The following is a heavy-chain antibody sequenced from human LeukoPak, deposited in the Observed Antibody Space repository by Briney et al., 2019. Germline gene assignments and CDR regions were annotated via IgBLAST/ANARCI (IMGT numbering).Heavy chain of an antibody. Sequence: SETLSLTCTVSGASISSSYWSWIRQPPGKGLEWIAYIYYSGTTNYNPSLKSRVTISVDTSKNQFSLKLSSVTTADTALYYCARSPYYVSLGDYWGQGTLVTVSS. V-gene: IGHV4-59*01. D-gene: IGHD3-10*02. CDR2: IYYSGTT. J-gene: IGHJ4*02. CDR1: GASISSSY. CDR3: ARSPYYVSLGDY.